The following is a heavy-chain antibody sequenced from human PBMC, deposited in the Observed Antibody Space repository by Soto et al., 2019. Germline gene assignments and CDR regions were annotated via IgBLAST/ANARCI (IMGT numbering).Heavy chain of an antibody. CDR2: IYYSGST. J-gene: IGHJ6*02. CDR3: SRDSCFWSGYYGMDV. Sequence: PSETLSLTCTVSGGSISSGGYYWSWIRQHPGKGLEWIGYIYYSGSTYYNPALKSRVTISVDTSKNQFSLKLSSVTAADTAGYYCSRDSCFWSGYYGMDVWGQGTTVTVCS. D-gene: IGHD3-3*01. CDR1: GGSISSGGYY. V-gene: IGHV4-31*03.